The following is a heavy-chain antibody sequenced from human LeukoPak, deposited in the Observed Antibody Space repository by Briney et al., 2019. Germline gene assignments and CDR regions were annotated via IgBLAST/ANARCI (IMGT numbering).Heavy chain of an antibody. CDR3: ARDNPDSSFFDY. CDR1: GGSISSYY. J-gene: IGHJ4*02. V-gene: IGHV4-4*07. Sequence: SETLSLTCTVSGGSISSYYWSWIRQPAGKGLEWIGRIYTSGSTNYNPSLKSRVTMSVDTSKNQFSLKPSSVTAADTAVYYCARDNPDSSFFDYWGQGTLVTVSS. CDR2: IYTSGST. D-gene: IGHD6-6*01.